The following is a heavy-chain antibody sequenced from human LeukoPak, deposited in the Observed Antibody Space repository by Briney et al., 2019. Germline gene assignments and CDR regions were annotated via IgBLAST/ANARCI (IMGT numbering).Heavy chain of an antibody. CDR2: VNPNDGGT. Sequence: ASVKVSCKASGGTFTGYYIHWVRQAPGQGLEWMGWVNPNDGGTNYAQKFQGRVTMTWDTSITTAYMELSSLTSDDTAVYYCARDLDSSWTGYFQPWGQGTLVTVSS. CDR1: GGTFTGYY. CDR3: ARDLDSSWTGYFQP. V-gene: IGHV1-2*02. J-gene: IGHJ1*01. D-gene: IGHD6-13*01.